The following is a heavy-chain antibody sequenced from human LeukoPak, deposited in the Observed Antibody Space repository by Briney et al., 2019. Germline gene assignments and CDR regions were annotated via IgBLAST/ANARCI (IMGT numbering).Heavy chain of an antibody. CDR1: GFTFSSYG. CDR2: IWYDGSNK. CDR3: ARGLVLSAAAGTMDY. Sequence: GGSLRLSCAASGFTFSSYGMHWVRQAPGKGLEWVAVIWYDGSNKYYADSVKGRFTISRDNSKNTLYLQMNSLRAEDTAVYYCARGLVLSAAAGTMDYWGQGTLVTVSS. J-gene: IGHJ4*02. D-gene: IGHD6-13*01. V-gene: IGHV3-33*01.